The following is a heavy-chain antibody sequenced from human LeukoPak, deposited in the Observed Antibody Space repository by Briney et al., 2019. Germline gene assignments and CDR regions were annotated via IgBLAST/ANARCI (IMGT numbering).Heavy chain of an antibody. CDR3: ARDQDYYDSSGYYYVIDY. J-gene: IGHJ4*02. CDR2: ISSSSSYI. CDR1: GFTFSSYS. D-gene: IGHD3-22*01. Sequence: PGGSLRLSCAASGFTFSSYSMNWVRQAPGKGLEWVSSISSSSSYIYYADSVKGRFTISRDNAKNSLYLQMNSLRAEDTAVYYCARDQDYYDSSGYYYVIDYWGQGTLVTVSS. V-gene: IGHV3-21*01.